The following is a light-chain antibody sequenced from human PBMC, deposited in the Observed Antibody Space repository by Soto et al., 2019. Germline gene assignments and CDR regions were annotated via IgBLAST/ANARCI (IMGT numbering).Light chain of an antibody. CDR1: SSDVGGYNY. CDR3: SSYTSSSTLEV. CDR2: DVS. J-gene: IGLJ2*01. Sequence: QSALTQPASVSGSPGQSITISCTGTSSDVGGYNYVSWYQQHPGKAPKLMIYDVSNRPSGVSNRFSGSKSGNTASLTISGLQAGDEADYYCSSYTSSSTLEVLGGGTKLTVL. V-gene: IGLV2-14*01.